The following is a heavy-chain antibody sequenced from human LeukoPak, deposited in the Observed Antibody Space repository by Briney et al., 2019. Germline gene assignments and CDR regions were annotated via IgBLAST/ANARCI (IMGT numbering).Heavy chain of an antibody. J-gene: IGHJ4*02. Sequence: GGSLRLSCVASGFTFSSYAISWVRQAPGKGLEWVSAINGIDGSTYYADSLKGRFTISRDNSKNSLYLQMNSLRAEDTAVYYCARGRRRLAAAGATPPAPYFDYWGQGTLVTVSS. CDR3: ARGRRRLAAAGATPPAPYFDY. V-gene: IGHV3-23*01. CDR2: INGIDGST. CDR1: GFTFSSYA. D-gene: IGHD6-13*01.